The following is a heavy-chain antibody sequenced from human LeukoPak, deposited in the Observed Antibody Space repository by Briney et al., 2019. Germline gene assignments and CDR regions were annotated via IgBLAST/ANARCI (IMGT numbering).Heavy chain of an antibody. Sequence: PGRSLRLSCAASGFTFSSYGMYWVRQAPGKGPEWVGVIWYDGIKKNYADSVKGRFTISRDNSKNTLHLQMNSLRAEDTAVYYCARDSGHYFDYWGQGTLVTVSS. V-gene: IGHV3-33*07. J-gene: IGHJ4*02. D-gene: IGHD1-1*01. CDR3: ARDSGHYFDY. CDR2: IWYDGIKK. CDR1: GFTFSSYG.